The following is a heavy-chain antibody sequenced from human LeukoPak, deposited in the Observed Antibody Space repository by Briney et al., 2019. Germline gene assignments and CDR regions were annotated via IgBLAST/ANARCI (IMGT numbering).Heavy chain of an antibody. Sequence: PGGSLRLSCAASGFTFSSYEMNWVRQAPGKGLEWVSYISSSGSTIYYADSVKGRFTISRDNAKNSLYLQMNSLRAEDTAVYYCARDWGSGPPHDYWGQGTLVTVSS. D-gene: IGHD3-10*01. CDR2: ISSSGSTI. CDR1: GFTFSSYE. CDR3: ARDWGSGPPHDY. V-gene: IGHV3-48*03. J-gene: IGHJ4*02.